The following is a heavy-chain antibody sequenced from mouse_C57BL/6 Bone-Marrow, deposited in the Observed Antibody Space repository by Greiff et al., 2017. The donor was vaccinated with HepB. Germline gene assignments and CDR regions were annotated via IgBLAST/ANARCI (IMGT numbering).Heavy chain of an antibody. CDR3: ARRDDGYPWFAY. CDR2: IDPSDSET. J-gene: IGHJ3*01. D-gene: IGHD2-3*01. V-gene: IGHV1-52*01. CDR1: GYTFTSYW. Sequence: VQLQQSGAELVRPGSSVKLSCKASGYTFTSYWMHWVKQRPIQGLEWIGNIDPSDSETHYNQKFKDKATLTVDKSSSTAYMQLSSLTSEDSAVYYCARRDDGYPWFAYWGQGTLVTVSA.